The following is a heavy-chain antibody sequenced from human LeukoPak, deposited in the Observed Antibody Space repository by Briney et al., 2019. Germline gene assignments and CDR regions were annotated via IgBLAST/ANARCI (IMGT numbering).Heavy chain of an antibody. CDR1: GFTFSSSG. V-gene: IGHV3-23*01. CDR2: IIDWGGST. Sequence: GGSVTLFCGASGFTFSSSGIRWVRPAPGKGLEWVSGIIDWGGSTYYADSVKGRFTISRDNSKNTLYLQMNSLRAEDTAMYYCAKGREYSYAYSPYYFDYWGQGTLVTVSS. J-gene: IGHJ4*02. D-gene: IGHD5-18*01. CDR3: AKGREYSYAYSPYYFDY.